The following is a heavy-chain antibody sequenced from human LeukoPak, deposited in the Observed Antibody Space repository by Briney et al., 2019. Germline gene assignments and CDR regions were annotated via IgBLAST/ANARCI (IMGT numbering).Heavy chain of an antibody. J-gene: IGHJ3*02. Sequence: ASVKVSCKASGYTFTSYAMHWVRQAPGQRLEWMGWINAGNGNTKYSQKFQGRVTITRDTSASTAYMELSSLRSEGTAVYYCAREGSPDAFDIWGQGTMVTVSS. CDR3: AREGSPDAFDI. V-gene: IGHV1-3*01. CDR2: INAGNGNT. D-gene: IGHD1-26*01. CDR1: GYTFTSYA.